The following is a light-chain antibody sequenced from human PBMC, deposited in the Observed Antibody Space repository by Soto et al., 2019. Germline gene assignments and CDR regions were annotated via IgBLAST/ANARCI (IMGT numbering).Light chain of an antibody. CDR1: SSDVGRYNY. CDR2: EVS. J-gene: IGLJ2*01. Sequence: QSALTQPASVSGSPGQSITISCTGTSSDVGRYNYVSWYQQDPGKAPKLMIYEVSNRPSGVSNRFSGSKSANTASLTISGLQAEDEADYYCSSYTSSSTVVFGGGTKLTVL. V-gene: IGLV2-14*01. CDR3: SSYTSSSTVV.